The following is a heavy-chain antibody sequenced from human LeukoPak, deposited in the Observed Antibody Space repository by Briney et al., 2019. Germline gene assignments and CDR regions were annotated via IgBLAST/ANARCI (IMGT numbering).Heavy chain of an antibody. CDR1: GLTFNKYW. D-gene: IGHD3-10*01. CDR2: IKQDGSEK. CDR3: AKNGHGSGSYYPRIKYYFDY. J-gene: IGHJ4*02. Sequence: GGSLRLSCEAPGLTFNKYWMTWVRQAPGKGLEWVANIKQDGSEKNYVDSVKGRFTISRDNAKNSLSLRMNSLRAEDTAVYYCAKNGHGSGSYYPRIKYYFDYWGQGTLVTVSS. V-gene: IGHV3-7*03.